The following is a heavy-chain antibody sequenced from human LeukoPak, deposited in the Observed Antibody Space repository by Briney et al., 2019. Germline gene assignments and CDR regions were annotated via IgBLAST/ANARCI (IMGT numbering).Heavy chain of an antibody. J-gene: IGHJ4*02. D-gene: IGHD5-12*01. V-gene: IGHV4-30-2*01. CDR2: IYHSGST. CDR3: ASGYGKDLTY. Sequence: SETLSLTCAVSGGSISSGGYSWSWIRQPPGKGLEWIGYIYHSGSTYYNPSLKSRVTISVDRSKNQFSLKLSSVTAADTAVYYCASGYGKDLTYWGQGTLVTVSS. CDR1: GGSISSGGYS.